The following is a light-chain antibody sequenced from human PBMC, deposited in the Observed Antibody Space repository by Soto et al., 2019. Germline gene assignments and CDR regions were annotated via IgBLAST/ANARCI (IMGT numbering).Light chain of an antibody. CDR3: QQYHTYPCT. J-gene: IGKJ1*01. CDR2: KAS. Sequence: DIPMTQSPSTVSASVGDRVTITCRASQSINSWLAWYQQKPGKAPKLLIYKASSLESGVPSRFSGSGSGTEFTLTISSLQPDDFATYYCQQYHTYPCTFGQGTKVEI. CDR1: QSINSW. V-gene: IGKV1-5*03.